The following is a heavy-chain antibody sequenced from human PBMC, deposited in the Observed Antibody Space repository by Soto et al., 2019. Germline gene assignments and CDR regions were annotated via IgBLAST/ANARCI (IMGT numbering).Heavy chain of an antibody. CDR2: FSSIGSTI. J-gene: IGHJ4*02. V-gene: IGHV3-48*03. CDR3: AREPGRYFDWLSSYFDY. CDR1: GFTFISYK. Sequence: EVQLVESGGGLVQPGGSLRLSCAASGFTFISYKLNWVRQAPGKGLEWVSYFSSIGSTIYYADSGKGRFTISRDNAKNSLYLQMNSLRAEDTAVYYCAREPGRYFDWLSSYFDYWGQGTLVTVSS. D-gene: IGHD3-9*01.